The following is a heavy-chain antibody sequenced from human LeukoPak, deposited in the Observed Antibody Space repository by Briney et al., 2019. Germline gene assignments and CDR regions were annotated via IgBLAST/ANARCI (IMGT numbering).Heavy chain of an antibody. J-gene: IGHJ4*02. CDR2: IYYSGST. CDR1: GGSISSYY. Sequence: PSETLSLTCTVSGGSISSYYWSWIRQPPAKGLEWMGHIYYSGSTNYNPSLKSRVTISVDTSKNQFSLKLSSVTAADTAVYYCARNGVEQQLVYFDYWGQGTLVTVSS. D-gene: IGHD6-13*01. V-gene: IGHV4-59*01. CDR3: ARNGVEQQLVYFDY.